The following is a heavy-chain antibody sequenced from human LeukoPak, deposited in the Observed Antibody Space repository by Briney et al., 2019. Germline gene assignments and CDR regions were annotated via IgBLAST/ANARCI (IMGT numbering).Heavy chain of an antibody. CDR2: IYHSGNT. Sequence: SETLSLICSVSGYSISRGYYWGWIRQPLGKGLEWIGSIYHSGNTYQNPSLKSRATISVDASENQFSLELSSVTAADTAVYYCARDSRARPGDYVRWVDLWGHGTLVTVSS. CDR1: GYSISRGYY. J-gene: IGHJ5*02. V-gene: IGHV4-38-2*02. D-gene: IGHD4-17*01. CDR3: ARDSRARPGDYVRWVDL.